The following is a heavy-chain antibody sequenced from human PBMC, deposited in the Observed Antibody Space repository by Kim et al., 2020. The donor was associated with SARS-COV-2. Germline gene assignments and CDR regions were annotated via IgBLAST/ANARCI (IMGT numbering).Heavy chain of an antibody. J-gene: IGHJ3*02. CDR3: AKPLVKGGHAFDI. Sequence: YADSAKGRCTISRDNSKNTLYLQMNSLRAEDTAVYYCAKPLVKGGHAFDIWGQGTMVTVSS. D-gene: IGHD3-22*01. V-gene: IGHV3-23*01.